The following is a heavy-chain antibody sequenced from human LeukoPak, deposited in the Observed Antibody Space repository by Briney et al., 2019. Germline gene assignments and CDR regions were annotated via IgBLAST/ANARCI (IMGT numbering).Heavy chain of an antibody. V-gene: IGHV3-66*01. Sequence: GGSLRLSCAASGFSVSSNHMSWVRQAPGKGLEWVSVIYSGGNTHYADSVKGRFTISRDNSKNTLYLQMNSLRAEDTAVYYCARGIAAAGIVAVFDYWGQGTLVTVSS. D-gene: IGHD6-13*01. J-gene: IGHJ4*02. CDR2: IYSGGNT. CDR1: GFSVSSNH. CDR3: ARGIAAAGIVAVFDY.